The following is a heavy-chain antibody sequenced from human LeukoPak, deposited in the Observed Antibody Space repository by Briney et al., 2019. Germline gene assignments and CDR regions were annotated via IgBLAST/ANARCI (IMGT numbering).Heavy chain of an antibody. Sequence: HPGGSLRLSCAASGFTFSSYAMSWVRQAPGKGLEWVSAISGSGGSTYYADSVKGRFTISRDNSKNTLYLQMNSLRAEDTAVYYCARDRGLVTAILGRGMDVWGQGTTVTVSS. CDR3: ARDRGLVTAILGRGMDV. CDR2: ISGSGGST. CDR1: GFTFSSYA. J-gene: IGHJ6*02. D-gene: IGHD2-21*02. V-gene: IGHV3-23*01.